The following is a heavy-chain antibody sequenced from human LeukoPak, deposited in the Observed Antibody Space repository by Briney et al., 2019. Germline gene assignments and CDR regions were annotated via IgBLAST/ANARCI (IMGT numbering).Heavy chain of an antibody. J-gene: IGHJ6*02. Sequence: SQTLSLTCNVSGGPVSRGNYYWTWIRQHPGKGLEWIGYIYYSGRTNYNPSLKSRVAISVDTSKNLFSLKLSSVTVADTAVYYCARQTADGSAYYGLDVWGQGTTVTVSS. CDR2: IYYSGRT. CDR3: ARQTADGSAYYGLDV. CDR1: GGPVSRGNYY. V-gene: IGHV4-31*02. D-gene: IGHD6-13*01.